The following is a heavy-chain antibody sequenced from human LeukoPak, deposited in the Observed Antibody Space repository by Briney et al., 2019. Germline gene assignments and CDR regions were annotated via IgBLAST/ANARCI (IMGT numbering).Heavy chain of an antibody. Sequence: GGSLRLSCAASRFTFSTYWMHWVRQAPGKGLEWVAVIWYDGSNKYYADSVKGRFTISRDNSKNTLYLQMNSLRVEDTAVYYCARPRIVGATEGAFDIWGQGTMVTVSS. V-gene: IGHV3-33*08. CDR1: RFTFSTYW. J-gene: IGHJ3*02. D-gene: IGHD1-26*01. CDR2: IWYDGSNK. CDR3: ARPRIVGATEGAFDI.